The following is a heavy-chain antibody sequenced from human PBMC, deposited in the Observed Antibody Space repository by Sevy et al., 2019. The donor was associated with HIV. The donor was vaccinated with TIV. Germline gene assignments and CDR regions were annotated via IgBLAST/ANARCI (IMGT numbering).Heavy chain of an antibody. CDR3: ARSLPVVVVPGASSWFDP. Sequence: SDTLSLTGAVHGGSFSGYYRSWIRQPPGKGLKWIAQINHSGSTNYNPSLKSQVTISVDTSKKQFSLKLSSVSVADTAVYYCARSLPVVVVPGASSWFDPWGQGTMVTVSS. CDR2: INHSGST. D-gene: IGHD2-2*01. V-gene: IGHV4-34*01. J-gene: IGHJ5*02. CDR1: GGSFSGYY.